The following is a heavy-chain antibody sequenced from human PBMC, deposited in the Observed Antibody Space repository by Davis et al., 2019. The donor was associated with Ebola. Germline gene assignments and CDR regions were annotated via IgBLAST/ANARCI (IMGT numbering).Heavy chain of an antibody. CDR1: GFLFGNYW. CDR2: IRPDGSTQ. Sequence: GESLKISCAASGFLFGNYWMTWVRQAPGKGLEWLANIRPDGSTQAYVASVRGRFTISSDNTKGSLFLQMNNLGADDTAVYFCARGEYSYGYGLDFWGQGSLVTVSS. V-gene: IGHV3-7*03. CDR3: ARGEYSYGYGLDF. J-gene: IGHJ4*02. D-gene: IGHD5-18*01.